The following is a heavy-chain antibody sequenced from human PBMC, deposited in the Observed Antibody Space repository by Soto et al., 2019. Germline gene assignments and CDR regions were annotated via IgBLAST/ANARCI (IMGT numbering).Heavy chain of an antibody. CDR2: ISGSGGST. D-gene: IGHD4-17*01. CDR1: GFTFSSYA. Sequence: GGSLRLSCAASGFTFSSYAMSWVRQAPGKGLEWVSAISGSGGSTYYADSVKSRFTISRDNSKNTLYLQMNSLRAEDTAVYYCAKGTTLLAYYYGMDVWGQGTTVTVSS. J-gene: IGHJ6*02. CDR3: AKGTTLLAYYYGMDV. V-gene: IGHV3-23*01.